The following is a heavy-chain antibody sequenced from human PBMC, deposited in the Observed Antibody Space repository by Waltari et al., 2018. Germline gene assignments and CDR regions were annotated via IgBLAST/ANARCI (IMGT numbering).Heavy chain of an antibody. CDR1: GFTFSSYA. Sequence: EVQLLESGGGLVQPGGSLRLACAASGFTFSSYAMSWVRQAPGKGLAWVSAISGSGGSTYYADSVKGRFTISRDNSKNTLYLQMNSLRAEDTAVYYCAKERTNTAMVTGWWDYWGQGTLVTVSS. D-gene: IGHD5-18*01. CDR3: AKERTNTAMVTGWWDY. V-gene: IGHV3-23*01. J-gene: IGHJ4*02. CDR2: ISGSGGST.